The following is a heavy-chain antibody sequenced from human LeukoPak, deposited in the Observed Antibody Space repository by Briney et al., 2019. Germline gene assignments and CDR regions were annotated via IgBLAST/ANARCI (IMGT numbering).Heavy chain of an antibody. J-gene: IGHJ6*03. CDR3: ARSFYGSGRFYYYYYYMDV. V-gene: IGHV4-38-2*01. D-gene: IGHD3-10*01. Sequence: SETLSLTCAVSGYSISSGYYWGWIRQPPGKGLEWIGSIYHSGSTYYNPSLKSRVTISVDTSKNQFSLKLSSVTAADTAVYYCARSFYGSGRFYYYYYYMDVWGKGTTVTVSS. CDR1: GYSISSGYY. CDR2: IYHSGST.